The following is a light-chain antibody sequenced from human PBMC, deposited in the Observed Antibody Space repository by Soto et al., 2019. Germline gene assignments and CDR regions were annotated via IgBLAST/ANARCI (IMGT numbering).Light chain of an antibody. CDR3: QQYNDLST. J-gene: IGKJ4*01. CDR2: DAS. V-gene: IGKV1-5*01. Sequence: IQMTQSPSTLSAFVGDRVTITCRASQTIRNYLAWYQQKPGKAPDLLIYDASSLENEVPSRFSGSGSGTEFTLTISSLQADDFATYYCQQYNDLSTFGGGTKVDI. CDR1: QTIRNY.